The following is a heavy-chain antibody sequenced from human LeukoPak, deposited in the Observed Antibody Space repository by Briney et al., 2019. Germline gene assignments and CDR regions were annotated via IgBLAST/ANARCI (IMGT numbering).Heavy chain of an antibody. V-gene: IGHV1-2*07. CDR2: INPKNGAT. Sequence: ASVKVSCKASGFIFSGYYLHWMRHVPGQGLEWMGWINPKNGATEYADKFQGRVTMTRDTSINTVSMELSRLKSDDTAVYFCARGAGTGYDYYYGLDVWGQGTTVTVSS. CDR1: GFIFSGYY. J-gene: IGHJ6*02. CDR3: ARGAGTGYDYYYGLDV. D-gene: IGHD1-26*01.